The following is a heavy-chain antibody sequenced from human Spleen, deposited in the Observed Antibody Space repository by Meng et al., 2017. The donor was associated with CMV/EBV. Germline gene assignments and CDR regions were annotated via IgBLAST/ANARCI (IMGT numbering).Heavy chain of an antibody. Sequence: GGSLRLSCAASGFGFSNYGIHWVRQAPGKGLEWVAIIRYDGSNKDYAVSVKGRFTISRDNSKNTVYLQMNSLRAEDTAVYFCAKDRDRWLQSGFDYWGQGTLVTVSS. J-gene: IGHJ4*02. CDR2: IRYDGSNK. D-gene: IGHD5-24*01. V-gene: IGHV3-30*02. CDR1: GFGFSNYG. CDR3: AKDRDRWLQSGFDY.